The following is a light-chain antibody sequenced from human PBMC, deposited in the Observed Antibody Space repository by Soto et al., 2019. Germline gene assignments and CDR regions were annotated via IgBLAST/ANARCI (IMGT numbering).Light chain of an antibody. J-gene: IGKJ1*01. CDR2: QAS. V-gene: IGKV1-5*03. CDR3: LQYPSYWT. Sequence: DIQMTQSPSTLSASVGDRVSITCRASQSISRQLAWYQQKPGKAPNLLIYQASNLETGVPSRFTGSGSGTEFTLTLSSLQPDDLATYYCLQYPSYWTCGQGTKVEVK. CDR1: QSISRQ.